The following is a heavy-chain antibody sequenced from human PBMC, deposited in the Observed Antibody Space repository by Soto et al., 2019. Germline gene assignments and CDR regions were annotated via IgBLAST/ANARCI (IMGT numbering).Heavy chain of an antibody. D-gene: IGHD3-10*01. J-gene: IGHJ4*02. CDR3: ARESPTMVDGVIGPGDY. V-gene: IGHV1-18*01. CDR2: IRVRNSDT. Sequence: ASLKVSCKASGYIFTNNDITWVRQAPGQGLEWMGWIRVRNSDTYYAPKFRGRVTMTRDTSTTTAYMELRSLRSDDTAVYYCARESPTMVDGVIGPGDYWGQGTLVTVSS. CDR1: GYIFTNND.